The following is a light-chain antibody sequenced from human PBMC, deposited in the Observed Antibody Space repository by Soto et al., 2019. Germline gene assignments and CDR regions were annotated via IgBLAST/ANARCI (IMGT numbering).Light chain of an antibody. Sequence: DIQMTQSPSTLSSSVGDRVTITCRASQSISSWLAWYQQKPGKAPKILIYDASSLESGVPSRFRGSGSGTEFTLTISRLQPDDFETYYCQHYNSYSEAFGQGTKVDIK. J-gene: IGKJ1*01. CDR1: QSISSW. CDR2: DAS. CDR3: QHYNSYSEA. V-gene: IGKV1-5*01.